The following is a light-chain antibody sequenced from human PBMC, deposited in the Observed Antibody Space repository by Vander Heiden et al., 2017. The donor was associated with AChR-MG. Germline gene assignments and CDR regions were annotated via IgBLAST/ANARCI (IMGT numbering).Light chain of an antibody. Sequence: QSVLTQPPSASGTPAQRVSISCSGSSSNIGSYTVHWYQQLPGTAPKLLIYSNNQRPSGVPDRFSGSRSGTSASLAISGLQSEDEADYYCAAWDDSLNGWVFGGGTKLTVL. CDR2: SNN. CDR3: AAWDDSLNGWV. CDR1: SSNIGSYT. V-gene: IGLV1-44*01. J-gene: IGLJ3*02.